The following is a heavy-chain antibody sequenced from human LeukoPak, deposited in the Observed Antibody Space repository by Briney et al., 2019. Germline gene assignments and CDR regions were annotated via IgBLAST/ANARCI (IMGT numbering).Heavy chain of an antibody. CDR1: GFTFSSYS. D-gene: IGHD2-15*01. CDR2: ISSSSSTI. Sequence: PGGSLRLSCAASGFTFSSYSMNWVRQAPGKGLEWVSYISSSSSTIYYADSVKGRFTISRDNSKNTLYLQMNSLRAEDTAVYYCAKGKLLNFDYWGQGTLVTASS. CDR3: AKGKLLNFDY. V-gene: IGHV3-48*01. J-gene: IGHJ4*02.